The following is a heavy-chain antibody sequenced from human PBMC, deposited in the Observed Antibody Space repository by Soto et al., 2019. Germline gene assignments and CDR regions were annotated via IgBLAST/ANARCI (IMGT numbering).Heavy chain of an antibody. V-gene: IGHV1-2*02. J-gene: IGHJ3*02. D-gene: IGHD2-21*02. CDR2: INTNSGGT. Sequence: GASVKVSCKASGYTFTGYYMHWVRQAPGHGREWMGWINTNSGGTNYAQKFQGRVTMTRDTSISTAYMELSRLRADDTAGYYCARVISIVVVTTTRADAFDIWGQGTMVTVSS. CDR1: GYTFTGYY. CDR3: ARVISIVVVTTTRADAFDI.